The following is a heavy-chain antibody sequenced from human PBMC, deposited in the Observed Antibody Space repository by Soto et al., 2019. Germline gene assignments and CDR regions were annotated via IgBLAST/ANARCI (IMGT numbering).Heavy chain of an antibody. CDR1: GGTFHSYT. CDR3: ARVSPNRLRVFDS. V-gene: IGHV1-69*13. Sequence: SVKVSCKASGGTFHSYTTSWVRQAPGQGLEWMGGIIPMLGSANYAQKFQGRVSITADEATTTAFMELSRLTSEDSAVYYCARVSPNRLRVFDSWGQGTMVTVSS. J-gene: IGHJ4*02. CDR2: IIPMLGSA.